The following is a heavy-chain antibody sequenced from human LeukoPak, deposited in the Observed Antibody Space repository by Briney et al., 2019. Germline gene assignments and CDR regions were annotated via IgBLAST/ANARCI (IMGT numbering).Heavy chain of an antibody. D-gene: IGHD3-22*01. CDR3: ARRGYHYDSSGSYSSRYFDL. Sequence: SETLSLTCTVSGGSISTYYWTWIRQPPGKGLEWIGYFYYSGSTNYNPSLKSRVTISVDTSKNQFSLKLNSVTAADTAVYFCARRGYHYDSSGSYSSRYFDLWGRGTLVTVSS. CDR2: FYYSGST. V-gene: IGHV4-59*08. CDR1: GGSISTYY. J-gene: IGHJ2*01.